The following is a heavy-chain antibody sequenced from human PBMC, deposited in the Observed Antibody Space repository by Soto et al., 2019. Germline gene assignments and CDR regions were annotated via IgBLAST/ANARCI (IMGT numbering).Heavy chain of an antibody. CDR1: GGSFSGYY. V-gene: IGHV4-34*01. CDR2: INHSGST. J-gene: IGHJ1*01. CDR3: ARGATLYRPAKRYFQH. Sequence: SETLSLTCAVYGGSFSGYYWSWIRQPPGKGLEWIGEINHSGSTNYNPSLKSRVTISVDTSKNQFSLKLSSVTAADTAVYSCARGATLYRPAKRYFQHWCQGTLVAVSS. D-gene: IGHD5-12*01.